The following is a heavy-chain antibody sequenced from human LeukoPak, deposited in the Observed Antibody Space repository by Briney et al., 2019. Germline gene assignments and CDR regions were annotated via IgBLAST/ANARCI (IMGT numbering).Heavy chain of an antibody. CDR2: IREDGSEK. Sequence: PEGSLRLSCAASGFTFSSSWMTWVRQAPGKGLEWVASIREDGSEKTSVDSVKGRFTISRDNAKNSLYLQMDSLRAEDTAVYYCARGPTNGQAFDYWGQGTLVTVSS. CDR1: GFTFSSSW. CDR3: ARGPTNGQAFDY. J-gene: IGHJ4*02. D-gene: IGHD2-8*01. V-gene: IGHV3-7*01.